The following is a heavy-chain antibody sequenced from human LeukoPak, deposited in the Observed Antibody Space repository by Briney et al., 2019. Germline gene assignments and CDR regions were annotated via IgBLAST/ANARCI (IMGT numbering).Heavy chain of an antibody. CDR1: GFTFTSSA. CDR2: IVVGSGNT. CDR3: ATMNSSPSTVVGMDV. V-gene: IGHV1-58*02. Sequence: GTSVKVSCKASGFTFTSSAMQWVRQARGQRLEWIGWIVVGSGNTNYAQKFQGRVTITADKSTSTAYMELSSLRSEDTAVYYCATMNSSPSTVVGMDVWGQGTTVTVSS. J-gene: IGHJ6*02. D-gene: IGHD6-13*01.